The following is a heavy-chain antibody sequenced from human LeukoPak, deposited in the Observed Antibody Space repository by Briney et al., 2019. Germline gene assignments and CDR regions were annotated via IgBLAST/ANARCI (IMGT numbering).Heavy chain of an antibody. CDR2: ISAYNGNT. J-gene: IGHJ4*02. Sequence: ASVKVSCKASGYTFTSYGISWVRQAPGQGLEWMGWISAYNGNTNYARKLQGRVTMTTDTSTSTAYMELRSLRSDDTAVYYCARDLTRLITMVRGVPDYWGQGTLVTVSS. V-gene: IGHV1-18*01. D-gene: IGHD3-10*01. CDR3: ARDLTRLITMVRGVPDY. CDR1: GYTFTSYG.